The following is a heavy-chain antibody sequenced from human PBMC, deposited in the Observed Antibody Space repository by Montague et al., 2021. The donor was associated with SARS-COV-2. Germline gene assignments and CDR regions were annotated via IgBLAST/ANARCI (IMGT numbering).Heavy chain of an antibody. V-gene: IGHV4-4*07. CDR3: ARERHIAAVAIGLRYFDS. CDR2: VSGSGNT. J-gene: IGHJ4*02. CDR1: GDAITSYY. D-gene: IGHD6-13*01. Sequence: SETLSLTCNISGDAITSYYWNWIWHPAGKGLEWMGRVSGSGNTNYNPSLKSRVKLSVDTSKIQISLRVTSLTAADTAVYFCARERHIAAVAIGLRYFDSWGQGILVTVSS.